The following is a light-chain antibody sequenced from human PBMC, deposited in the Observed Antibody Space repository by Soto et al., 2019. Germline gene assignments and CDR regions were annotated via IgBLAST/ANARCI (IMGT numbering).Light chain of an antibody. Sequence: QSVLTQPPSVSGAPWQSVTISCSGSSSNIRNNAVNWYQQFPGKAPKLLIYYDDLLPSGVSARFSGSKSGTSASLAISGLQSEDEADYYCATWDDSLNGQVFGGGTKLTVL. CDR1: SSNIRNNA. J-gene: IGLJ2*01. V-gene: IGLV1-36*01. CDR3: ATWDDSLNGQV. CDR2: YDD.